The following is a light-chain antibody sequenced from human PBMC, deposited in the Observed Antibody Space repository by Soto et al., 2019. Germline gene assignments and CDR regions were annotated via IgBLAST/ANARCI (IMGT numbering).Light chain of an antibody. J-gene: IGKJ1*01. Sequence: ETVLTQSPGTLSLSPGERAILSCRASQSVSSNLAWYQQKPGQAPRLLIYGASTRATGIPARFSGSGSGTEFTLTISSLQSEDFAVYYCQQYNNWPRITFGQGTKVDIK. V-gene: IGKV3-15*01. CDR2: GAS. CDR3: QQYNNWPRIT. CDR1: QSVSSN.